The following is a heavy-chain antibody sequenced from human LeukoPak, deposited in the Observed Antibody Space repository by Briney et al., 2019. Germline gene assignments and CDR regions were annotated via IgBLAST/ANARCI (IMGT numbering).Heavy chain of an antibody. CDR1: GYTFTSYG. J-gene: IGHJ4*02. CDR3: ARGYGDYIAWDY. V-gene: IGHV1-8*01. Sequence: GASVKVSCKASGYTFTSYGINWVRQATGQGLEWMGWMNPNSGNTGYAQKFQGRVTMTRNTSISTAYMELSSLRSEDTAVYYCARGYGDYIAWDYWGQGTLVTVSS. D-gene: IGHD4-17*01. CDR2: MNPNSGNT.